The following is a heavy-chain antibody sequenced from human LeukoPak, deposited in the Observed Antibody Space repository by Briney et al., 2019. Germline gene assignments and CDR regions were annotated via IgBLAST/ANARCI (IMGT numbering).Heavy chain of an antibody. V-gene: IGHV4-34*01. CDR3: ARALVRTGTTRWFDP. J-gene: IGHJ5*02. D-gene: IGHD1-7*01. CDR1: GGSFSGYY. CDR2: INHSGST. Sequence: SETLSLTCAVYGGSFSGYYWSWIRQPPGKGLEWIGEINHSGSTNYNPSLKSRVTISVDTSKNQFSLKLSSVTAADTAVYYCARALVRTGTTRWFDPWGQGTLVTVSS.